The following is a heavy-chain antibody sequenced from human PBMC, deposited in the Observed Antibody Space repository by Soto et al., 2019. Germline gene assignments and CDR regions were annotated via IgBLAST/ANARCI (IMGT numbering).Heavy chain of an antibody. CDR2: IIPILGIA. D-gene: IGHD2-15*01. Sequence: ASVKVSCKASGGTFSSYTISWVRQAPGQGLEWMGRIIPILGIANYAQKFQGRVTITADKSTSTAYMELSSLRSEDTAVYYCARAPFVVVVAATLGWFDPWGQGTLVTVSS. CDR3: ARAPFVVVVAATLGWFDP. V-gene: IGHV1-69*02. CDR1: GGTFSSYT. J-gene: IGHJ5*02.